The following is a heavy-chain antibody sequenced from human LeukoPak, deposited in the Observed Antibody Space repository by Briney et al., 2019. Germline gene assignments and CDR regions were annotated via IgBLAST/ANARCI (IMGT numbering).Heavy chain of an antibody. Sequence: PSETLSLTCTVSGGPISSYYWSWIRQPPGKGLEWIGEINHSGSTNYNPSLKSRVTISVDTSKDQFSLKLSSVTAADTAVYYCARGNSSGSYPYYFDYWGQGTLVTVSS. V-gene: IGHV4-34*01. CDR1: GGPISSYY. CDR2: INHSGST. D-gene: IGHD1-26*01. CDR3: ARGNSSGSYPYYFDY. J-gene: IGHJ4*02.